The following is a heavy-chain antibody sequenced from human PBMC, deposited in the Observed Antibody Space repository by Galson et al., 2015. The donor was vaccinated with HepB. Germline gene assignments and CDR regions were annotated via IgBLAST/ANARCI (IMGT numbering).Heavy chain of an antibody. CDR2: INSDGSST. V-gene: IGHV3-74*01. J-gene: IGHJ4*02. CDR3: AREGDYCGGDCYPFDY. CDR1: GFTFSSYW. D-gene: IGHD2-21*01. Sequence: SLRLSCAASGFTFSSYWMHWVRQAPGKGLVWVSRINSDGSSTSYADSVKGRFTISRDNAKNTLYLQMNSLRAEDTAVYYCAREGDYCGGDCYPFDYWGQGTLVTVSS.